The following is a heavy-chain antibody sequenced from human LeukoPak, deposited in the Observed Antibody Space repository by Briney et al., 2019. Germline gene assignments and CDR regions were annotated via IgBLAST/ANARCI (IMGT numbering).Heavy chain of an antibody. Sequence: GGSLRLSCAASGFTFSSYAMSWVRQAPGKGLEWVSAISGSGGSKYYADSVNGRFTISRDNAKNSLYLQMNSLRAEDTAVYYCARDQWRGGYWGQGTLVTVSS. D-gene: IGHD2-8*01. CDR1: GFTFSSYA. CDR2: ISGSGGSK. V-gene: IGHV3-23*01. CDR3: ARDQWRGGY. J-gene: IGHJ4*02.